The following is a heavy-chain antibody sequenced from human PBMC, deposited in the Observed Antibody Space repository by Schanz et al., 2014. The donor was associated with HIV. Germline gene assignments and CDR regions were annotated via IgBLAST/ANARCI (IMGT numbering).Heavy chain of an antibody. CDR2: ITGSGVRT. J-gene: IGHJ5*02. V-gene: IGHV3-23*01. CDR3: AKDKSRHTYSSSXIFDP. D-gene: IGHD6-13*01. CDR1: GFTFRSYA. Sequence: EVQLLESGGGLVQPGGSLRLTCAASGFTFRSYAMTWVRQAPGKGLDWVSGITGSGVRTYYADSVKGRFTISRDNSKNTLYLQMNSLRPEDTAVYYCAKDKSRHTYSSSXIFDPWGQGTLVTVSS.